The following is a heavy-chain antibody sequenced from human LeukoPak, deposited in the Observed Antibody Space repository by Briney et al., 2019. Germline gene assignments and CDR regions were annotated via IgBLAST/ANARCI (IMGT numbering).Heavy chain of an antibody. V-gene: IGHV3-21*01. D-gene: IGHD5-12*01. Sequence: GGSLRLSCAASGFTFSSYSMNWVRQAPGKGLEWVSSISSSSSYIYYADSVKGRFTISRDNAKNSLYLQMNSLRAEDTAVYYCARDITVATMGFDYGMDVWGQGTTVTVSS. J-gene: IGHJ6*02. CDR1: GFTFSSYS. CDR3: ARDITVATMGFDYGMDV. CDR2: ISSSSSYI.